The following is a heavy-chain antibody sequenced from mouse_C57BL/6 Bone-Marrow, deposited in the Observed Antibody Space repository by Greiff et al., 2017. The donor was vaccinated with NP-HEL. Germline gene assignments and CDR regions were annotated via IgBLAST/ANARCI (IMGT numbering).Heavy chain of an antibody. J-gene: IGHJ1*03. D-gene: IGHD4-1*01. CDR2: IWSGGST. V-gene: IGHV2-2*01. CDR1: GFSLTSYG. Sequence: QVQLQQPGPGLVQPSQSLSITCTVSGFSLTSYGVHWVRQSPGKGLEWLGVIWSGGSTDYNAAFISRLSISKDNSKSQVFFKMNSLQADDTAIYYCARELGRYFDVWGTGTTVTVSS. CDR3: ARELGRYFDV.